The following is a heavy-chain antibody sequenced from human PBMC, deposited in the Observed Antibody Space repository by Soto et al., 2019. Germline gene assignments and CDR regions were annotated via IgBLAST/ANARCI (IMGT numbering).Heavy chain of an antibody. CDR3: AKIYGDYFAYYYFDY. J-gene: IGHJ4*02. D-gene: IGHD4-17*01. CDR2: ISGSGGST. V-gene: IGHV3-23*01. CDR1: GFTFSSYA. Sequence: PGGSLRLSCAASGFTFSSYAMSWVRQAPGKGLEWVSAISGSGGSTYYADSVKGRFTISRDNSKNTLYLQMNSLRAEDTAVYYCAKIYGDYFAYYYFDYWGQGTLVTVSS.